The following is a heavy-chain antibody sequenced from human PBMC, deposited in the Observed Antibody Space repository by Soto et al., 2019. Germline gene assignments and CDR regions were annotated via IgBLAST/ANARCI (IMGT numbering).Heavy chain of an antibody. CDR3: AKEGPITNWYFDY. J-gene: IGHJ4*02. CDR2: ISYDGSVA. V-gene: IGHV3-30*18. Sequence: QVQLVESEGGVVQPGRSLRLSCTASGFTFSNYGMHWVRQAPGKGLEWVTVISYDGSVAYYADSVKGRFTNSKDNYKNTVYLQMNSLKTEDTAVYYCAKEGPITNWYFDYWGQGTLVTVSS. CDR1: GFTFSNYG. D-gene: IGHD1-1*01.